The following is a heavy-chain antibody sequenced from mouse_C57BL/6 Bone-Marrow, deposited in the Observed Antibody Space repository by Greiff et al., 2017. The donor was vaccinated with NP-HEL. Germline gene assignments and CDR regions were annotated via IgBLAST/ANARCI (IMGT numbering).Heavy chain of an antibody. J-gene: IGHJ3*01. CDR1: GFTFSDYY. CDR2: ISNGGGST. V-gene: IGHV5-12*01. CDR3: ARHDYYGRVYGGFAY. Sequence: EVKLVESGGGLVQPGGSLKLSCAASGFTFSDYYMYWVRQTPEKRLEWVAYISNGGGSTYYPDTVKGRFTISRDDAKNTLYLQMSRLKSEDTAMYYCARHDYYGRVYGGFAYWGQGTLVTVSA. D-gene: IGHD1-1*01.